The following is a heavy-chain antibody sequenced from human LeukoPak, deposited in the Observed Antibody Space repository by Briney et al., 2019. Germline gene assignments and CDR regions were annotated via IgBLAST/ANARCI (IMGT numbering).Heavy chain of an antibody. Sequence: GGSLRPSVGTSGIPSSSGYNRLGRSAAGEGLGGVSVMYSGGSTYYADSVTDRFIISRDSSRNTLYLQMNSLRAEDTAVYYCARGGPEDAFDIWGQGTLVTVSS. CDR3: ARGGPEDAFDI. CDR1: GIPSSSGY. J-gene: IGHJ3*02. D-gene: IGHD1-14*01. CDR2: MYSGGST. V-gene: IGHV3-66*01.